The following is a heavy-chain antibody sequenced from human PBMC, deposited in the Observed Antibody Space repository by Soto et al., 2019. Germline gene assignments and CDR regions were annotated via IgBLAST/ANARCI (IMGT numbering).Heavy chain of an antibody. Sequence: GGSLRLSCAASGFTFSNFAMTCVRQAPGEGLEWVSSISGTDDYTYYADSVKGRFIISSDNSSNTVALQMNSLRVEDTAIYYCVSWVSAHFDSWGQGTLVTVSS. J-gene: IGHJ4*01. CDR1: GFTFSNFA. V-gene: IGHV3-23*01. CDR3: VSWVSAHFDS. D-gene: IGHD6-13*01. CDR2: ISGTDDYT.